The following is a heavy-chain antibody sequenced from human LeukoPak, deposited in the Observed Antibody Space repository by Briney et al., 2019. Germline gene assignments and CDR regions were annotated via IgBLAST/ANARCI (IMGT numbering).Heavy chain of an antibody. V-gene: IGHV4-59*01. CDR1: GGSISSYY. D-gene: IGHD3-22*01. J-gene: IGHJ5*02. Sequence: SETLSLTCTVSGGSISSYYWSWIRQPPGKGLEWIRYIYYSGSTNYNPSLKSRVTISVDTSKNQFSLKLSSVTAADTAVYYCAREGNTYYYDSKDWFDPWGQGTLVTVSS. CDR3: AREGNTYYYDSKDWFDP. CDR2: IYYSGST.